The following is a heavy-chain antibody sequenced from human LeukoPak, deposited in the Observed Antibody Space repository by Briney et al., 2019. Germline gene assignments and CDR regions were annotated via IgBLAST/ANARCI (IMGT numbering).Heavy chain of an antibody. V-gene: IGHV3-30-3*01. CDR1: GFTFSSYA. D-gene: IGHD5-24*01. CDR2: ISYDGSNK. CDR3: ARVSKMGSPFDY. Sequence: GGSLRLSSAASGFTFSSYAMHWVRQAPGKGLEWVAVISYDGSNKYYADSVKGRFTISRDNSKNTLYLQMNSLRAEDTAVYYCARVSKMGSPFDYWGQGTLVTVSS. J-gene: IGHJ4*02.